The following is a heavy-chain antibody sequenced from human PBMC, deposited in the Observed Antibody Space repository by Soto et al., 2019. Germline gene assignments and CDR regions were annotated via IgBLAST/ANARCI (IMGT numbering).Heavy chain of an antibody. J-gene: IGHJ4*02. CDR3: ARDTDYGGNSASDY. D-gene: IGHD4-17*01. CDR2: IWYDGSNK. Sequence: GGSLRLSCAASGFTFSSYGMHWVRQAPGKGLEWVAVIWYDGSNKYYADSVKGRFTISRDNSKNTLYLQMNSLRAEDTAVYYCARDTDYGGNSASDYWGQGTLVTVSS. CDR1: GFTFSSYG. V-gene: IGHV3-33*01.